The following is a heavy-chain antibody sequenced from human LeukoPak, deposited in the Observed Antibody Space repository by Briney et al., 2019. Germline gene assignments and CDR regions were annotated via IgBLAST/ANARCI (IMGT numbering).Heavy chain of an antibody. V-gene: IGHV3-23*01. J-gene: IGHJ4*02. CDR3: AKIPGVVDY. Sequence: GGSLRLSXAASGFTFSSYAMSWVRQPPGEGLEWVSTISGGGGSTYYADSVKGRFTISRDNSKNTLFLQMNSLRAEDTAVYYCAKIPGVVDYWGQGTLVIVSS. CDR2: ISGGGGST. CDR1: GFTFSSYA. D-gene: IGHD2-15*01.